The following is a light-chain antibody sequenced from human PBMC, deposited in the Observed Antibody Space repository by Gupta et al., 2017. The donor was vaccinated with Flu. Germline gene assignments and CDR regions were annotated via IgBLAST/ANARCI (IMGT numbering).Light chain of an antibody. V-gene: IGKV1-33*01. J-gene: IGKJ4*01. Sequence: DIQMTQSPSSLSASVGDRVTITCQASQDITNYLNWYQQKPGRAPKLLIYDASNLETGVPPRFSGGGFATHFALTITGRHPEDIATYFCRHHSRVHPSLSFGGGTKVEI. CDR1: QDITNY. CDR3: RHHSRVHPSLS. CDR2: DAS.